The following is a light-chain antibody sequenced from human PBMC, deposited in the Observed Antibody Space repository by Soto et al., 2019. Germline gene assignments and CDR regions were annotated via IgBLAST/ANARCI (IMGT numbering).Light chain of an antibody. J-gene: IGLJ3*02. CDR3: SSYTTASTQV. CDR1: SNDVGYYNY. Sequence: QSALSQPASVSGSPGQSITISCTGTSNDVGYYNYVSWYQQHPGQAPKLMISEVTTRPSGVSDRFSGSKSGNTASLTISRLQAEDEAHYYCSSYTTASTQVFGGGTKVTVL. V-gene: IGLV2-14*01. CDR2: EVT.